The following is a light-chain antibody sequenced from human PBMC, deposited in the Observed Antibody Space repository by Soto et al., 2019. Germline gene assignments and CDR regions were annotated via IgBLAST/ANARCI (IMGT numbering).Light chain of an antibody. J-gene: IGKJ1*01. CDR2: KVS. CDR1: QSLIYIDGDTY. CDR3: MQGTYWPRT. V-gene: IGKV2-30*01. Sequence: DVVMTQSPLSLPVTLGQPASISCRSSQSLIYIDGDTYLNWFQQRPGQSPRRLIYKVSNRDSGVPERFSGSGSGADFTLKISRMEAEDVRIYYCMQGTYWPRTFGQGTKVEIK.